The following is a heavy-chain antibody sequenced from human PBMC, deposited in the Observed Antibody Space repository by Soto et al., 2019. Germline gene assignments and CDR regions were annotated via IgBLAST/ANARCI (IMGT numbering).Heavy chain of an antibody. Sequence: ASETLSLTCTVSGGSISSDYWSWMRQPPGAALEWIGYIYYSGSTNYNPTLKSRVTISVDTSKNHFSLKLSSVTAADTAVYYCARGRGYSYGYPFDYWGQGTLVTVSS. D-gene: IGHD5-18*01. CDR3: ARGRGYSYGYPFDY. V-gene: IGHV4-59*01. J-gene: IGHJ4*02. CDR2: IYYSGST. CDR1: GGSISSDY.